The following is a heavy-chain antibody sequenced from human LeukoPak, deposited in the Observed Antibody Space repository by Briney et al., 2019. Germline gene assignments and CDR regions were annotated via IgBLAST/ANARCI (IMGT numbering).Heavy chain of an antibody. J-gene: IGHJ4*02. CDR2: ISYDGSTE. V-gene: IGHV3-30*01. CDR1: GFTFSNYA. CDR3: ARAPPEAGCTDNTGYCSYYFDY. D-gene: IGHD3-22*01. Sequence: PGRSLGLSCAASGFTFSNYAMHWVRQAPGKGLQWVAVISYDGSTEYYADSPKGRFTISRDNSKNTLSLQMNSLRAEDTAVYFCARAPPEAGCTDNTGYCSYYFDYWGQGTLVTVSS.